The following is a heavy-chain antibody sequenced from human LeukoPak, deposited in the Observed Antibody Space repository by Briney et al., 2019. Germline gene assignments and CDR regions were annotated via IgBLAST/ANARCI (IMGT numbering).Heavy chain of an antibody. Sequence: GGSLRLSCAASGFTFSSYAMSWVRQAPGKGLEWVSAISGSGDSTYYADSVKGRFTISRDNSKNTLYLQMNSLRAEDTAVYYCARGTKRGYSSSWSGDYWGQGTLVTVSS. CDR2: ISGSGDST. V-gene: IGHV3-23*01. CDR1: GFTFSSYA. CDR3: ARGTKRGYSSSWSGDY. J-gene: IGHJ4*02. D-gene: IGHD6-13*01.